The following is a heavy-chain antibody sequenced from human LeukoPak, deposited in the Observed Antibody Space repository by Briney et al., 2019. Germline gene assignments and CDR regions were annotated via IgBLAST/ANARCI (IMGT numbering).Heavy chain of an antibody. J-gene: IGHJ6*03. CDR2: ISGSGGST. CDR3: AKASIAARPGYYYYMDV. V-gene: IGHV3-23*01. D-gene: IGHD6-6*01. CDR1: GFTFSSYA. Sequence: GGSLRLSCAASGFTFSSYAMSWVRQAPGKGLEWVSAISGSGGSTHYADSVKGRFTISRDNSKNTLYLQMNSLRAEDTAVYYCAKASIAARPGYYYYMDVWGKGTTVTVSS.